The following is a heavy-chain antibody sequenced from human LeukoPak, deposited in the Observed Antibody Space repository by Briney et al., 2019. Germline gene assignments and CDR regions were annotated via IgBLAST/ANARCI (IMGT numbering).Heavy chain of an antibody. J-gene: IGHJ3*02. V-gene: IGHV1-3*01. Sequence: ASVKVSRKASGYTFTSYAMHWVRQAPGQRLEWMGWINAGNGNTKYSQKFQGRVTITRDTPASTAYMELSSLRSEDTAVYYCARGSEEVAYCGGDCYSDAFDIWGQGTMVTVSS. D-gene: IGHD2-21*02. CDR1: GYTFTSYA. CDR3: ARGSEEVAYCGGDCYSDAFDI. CDR2: INAGNGNT.